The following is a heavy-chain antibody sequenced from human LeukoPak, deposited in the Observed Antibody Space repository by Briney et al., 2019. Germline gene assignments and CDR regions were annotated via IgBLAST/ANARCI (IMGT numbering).Heavy chain of an antibody. CDR3: ARVSYSSSWYSLGAFDI. CDR2: IYDRGPA. J-gene: IGHJ3*02. Sequence: SQTLSLTCTVSGYAIISGGFSWNWIRQPPGKGLEWIGCIYDRGPAHYNPSLKSRVTISVDTSKNQFSLKLSSVTAADTAVYYCARVSYSSSWYSLGAFDIWGQGTMVTVSS. D-gene: IGHD6-13*01. V-gene: IGHV4-30-2*01. CDR1: GYAIISGGFS.